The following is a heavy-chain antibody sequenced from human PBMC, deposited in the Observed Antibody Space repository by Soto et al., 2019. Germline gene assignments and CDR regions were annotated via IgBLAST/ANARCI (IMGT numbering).Heavy chain of an antibody. CDR1: GDSLTSVRYT. D-gene: IGHD3-22*01. Sequence: SETLSLTCTVSGDSLTSVRYTWTWIRRHPGKGLEWIGYIYYSGTTYYNPSLESRVTISLDTSKNQFSLNLSSVTAADTAVYYCATDHDSSGYYFGYWGQGTLVTVSS. J-gene: IGHJ4*02. V-gene: IGHV4-31*03. CDR3: ATDHDSSGYYFGY. CDR2: IYYSGTT.